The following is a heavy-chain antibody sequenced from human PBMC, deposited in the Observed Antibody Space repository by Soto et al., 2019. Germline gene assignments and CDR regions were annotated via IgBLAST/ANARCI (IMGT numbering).Heavy chain of an antibody. CDR2: IYHSGST. V-gene: IGHV4-38-2*01. CDR1: GYSISSGYY. Sequence: PSETLSLTCAVSGYSISSGYYWGWIRQPPGKGLEWIGSIYHSGSTYYNPSLKSRVTISVDTSTNQFSLKLSSVTAADTAVYYCARTRGQKNWCDPWGQGTLVTVSS. D-gene: IGHD3-10*01. J-gene: IGHJ5*02. CDR3: ARTRGQKNWCDP.